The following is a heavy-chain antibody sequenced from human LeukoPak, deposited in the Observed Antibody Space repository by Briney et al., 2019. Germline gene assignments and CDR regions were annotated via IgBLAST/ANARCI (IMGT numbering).Heavy chain of an antibody. J-gene: IGHJ5*02. CDR1: GFTFSGSA. D-gene: IGHD5-12*01. CDR3: ATAYSGFAYNWFDP. Sequence: PGGSLRLSCAASGFTFSGSAMHWVRQASGKGLEWVGRIRSKANSYATAYAASVKGRFTISRDNAKNTLYLQLNSLRGEDTALYFCATAYSGFAYNWFDPWGQGALVTVSS. CDR2: IRSKANSYAT. V-gene: IGHV3-73*01.